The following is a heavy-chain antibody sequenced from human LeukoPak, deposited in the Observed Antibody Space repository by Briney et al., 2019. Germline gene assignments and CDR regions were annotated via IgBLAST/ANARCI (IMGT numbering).Heavy chain of an antibody. J-gene: IGHJ6*02. V-gene: IGHV4-34*01. CDR1: GGSFSGYY. D-gene: IGHD2-15*01. CDR2: INHGGST. Sequence: KASETLSLTCAVYGGSFSGYYWSWIRQPPGKGLEWIGEINHGGSTNYNPSLKSRVTISVDTSKNQLSLKLSSVTATDTAVYYCARARPNKLVVVAATTLDVWGQGTTVTVSS. CDR3: ARARPNKLVVVAATTLDV.